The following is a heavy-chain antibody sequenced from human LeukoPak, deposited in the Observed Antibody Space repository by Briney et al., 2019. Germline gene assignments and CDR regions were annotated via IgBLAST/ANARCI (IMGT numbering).Heavy chain of an antibody. J-gene: IGHJ3*02. D-gene: IGHD6-13*01. CDR1: GFTFSSYA. Sequence: GALRLSRAASGFTFSSYAMSWVRQAPGKGLEGVSAISGSGGSTYYADSVKGRFTISRDNSKNTLYLQMNSLRAEDTAVYYCAKDHSSSSWYRVALDAFDIWGQGTMVTVSS. CDR2: ISGSGGST. CDR3: AKDHSSSSWYRVALDAFDI. V-gene: IGHV3-23*01.